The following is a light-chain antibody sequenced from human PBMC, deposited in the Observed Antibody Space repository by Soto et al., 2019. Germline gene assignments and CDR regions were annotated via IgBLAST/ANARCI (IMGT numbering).Light chain of an antibody. Sequence: QSVLTQPPSASGSPGQSVTISCTGSSSDVGAYNYVSWYQQHPGKAPKLMIYEVTKRPSGVPDRFSGSKSGNTASLTVSGLQAEDEADYYCSSYAGCNNLPFGGGTKVTVL. CDR1: SSDVGAYNY. CDR3: SSYAGCNNLP. CDR2: EVT. J-gene: IGLJ3*02. V-gene: IGLV2-8*01.